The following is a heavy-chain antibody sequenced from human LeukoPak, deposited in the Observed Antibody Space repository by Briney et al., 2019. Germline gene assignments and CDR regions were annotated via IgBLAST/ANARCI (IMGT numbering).Heavy chain of an antibody. Sequence: GGSLRLSCAASGFTFSSYAMSWVRQAPGKGLEWVSAISGSGGSTYYADSVEGRFTISRDNSKNTLYLQMNSLRAEDTAVYYCAKPETTYYDFWSGYLLLFDYWGQGTLVTVSS. J-gene: IGHJ4*02. CDR2: ISGSGGST. CDR3: AKPETTYYDFWSGYLLLFDY. V-gene: IGHV3-23*01. D-gene: IGHD3-3*01. CDR1: GFTFSSYA.